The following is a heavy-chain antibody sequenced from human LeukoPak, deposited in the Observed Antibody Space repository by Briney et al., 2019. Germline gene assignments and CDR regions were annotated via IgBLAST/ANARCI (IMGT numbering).Heavy chain of an antibody. V-gene: IGHV3-30-3*01. Sequence: PGGSLRLSCAASGFTFSSYAMHWVRQAPGKGLEWVAVISYDGSNKYYADSVKGRFTISRDDSKSIAYLQMNSLKTEDTAVYYCTRDLKAGNRGYWGQGTLVTVSS. CDR3: TRDLKAGNRGY. CDR1: GFTFSSYA. J-gene: IGHJ4*02. CDR2: ISYDGSNK. D-gene: IGHD6-19*01.